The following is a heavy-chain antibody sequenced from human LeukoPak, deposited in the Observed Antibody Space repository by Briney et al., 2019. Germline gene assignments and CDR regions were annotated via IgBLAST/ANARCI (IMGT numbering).Heavy chain of an antibody. V-gene: IGHV4-4*07. J-gene: IGHJ4*02. CDR3: ASSRSGYYFQVEN. Sequence: SETLSLTCSVSGGSISNYYWSWIRQPAGKGLEWIGRIYTSGSTKYNPSLKSRVTLSVDTSKNQFSLKMSSVTAVDTAVYYCASSRSGYYFQVENWGQGTLVTVSS. D-gene: IGHD3-22*01. CDR2: IYTSGST. CDR1: GGSISNYY.